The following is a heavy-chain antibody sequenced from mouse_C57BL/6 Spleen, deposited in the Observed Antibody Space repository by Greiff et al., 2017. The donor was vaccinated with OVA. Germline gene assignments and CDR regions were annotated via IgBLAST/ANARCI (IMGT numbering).Heavy chain of an antibody. V-gene: IGHV1-80*01. D-gene: IGHD1-1*01. J-gene: IGHJ3*01. CDR1: GYAFSSYW. Sequence: VQLQQSGAELVKPGASVKISCKASGYAFSSYWMNWVKQRPGKGLEWIGQIYPGDGDTNYNGKFKGKATLTADKSSSTAYMQLSSLTSEDAAVYFCARSDGSSSWFAYWGQGTLVTVSA. CDR3: ARSDGSSSWFAY. CDR2: IYPGDGDT.